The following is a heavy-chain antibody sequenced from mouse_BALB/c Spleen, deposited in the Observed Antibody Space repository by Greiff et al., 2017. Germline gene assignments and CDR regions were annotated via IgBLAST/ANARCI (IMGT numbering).Heavy chain of an antibody. D-gene: IGHD1-1*01. CDR1: GYTFTSYY. CDR2: INPSNGGT. Sequence: GQLQESGAELVKPGASVKLSCKASGYTFTSYYMYWVKQRPGQGLEWIGEINPSNGGTNFNEKFKSKATLTVDKSSSTAYMQLSSLTSEDSAVYYCTRMAYYYGIDYWGQGTTLTVSS. V-gene: IGHV1S81*02. J-gene: IGHJ2*01. CDR3: TRMAYYYGIDY.